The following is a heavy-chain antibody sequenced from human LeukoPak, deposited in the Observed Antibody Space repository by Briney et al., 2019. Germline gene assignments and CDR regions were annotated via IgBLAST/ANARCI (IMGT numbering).Heavy chain of an antibody. J-gene: IGHJ4*02. Sequence: QPGRSLRLSCAASGFTFSSYSMNWVRQAPGKGLEWVSVISSSSGTIHYADSVKGRFTISRDNAKNSLYLQMNSLRDEDTAVYYCAKAKYSSGWYYDDWGQGTLVTVSS. D-gene: IGHD6-19*01. CDR2: ISSSSGTI. CDR1: GFTFSSYS. CDR3: AKAKYSSGWYYDD. V-gene: IGHV3-48*02.